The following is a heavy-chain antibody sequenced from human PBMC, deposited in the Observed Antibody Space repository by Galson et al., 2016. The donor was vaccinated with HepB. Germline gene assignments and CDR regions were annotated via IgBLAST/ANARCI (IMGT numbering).Heavy chain of an antibody. Sequence: SETLSLTCTVSGASTGSSYWSWIRQSPERGLEWIGYVHNTGGPNYNPSFQSRVTISVDTSKSQFYLKLTSVTAADTAVYYCVRERFGLSDLWGQGTLVAVSS. CDR1: GASTGSSY. V-gene: IGHV4-59*01. CDR2: VHNTGGP. CDR3: VRERFGLSDL. D-gene: IGHD3-16*01. J-gene: IGHJ4*02.